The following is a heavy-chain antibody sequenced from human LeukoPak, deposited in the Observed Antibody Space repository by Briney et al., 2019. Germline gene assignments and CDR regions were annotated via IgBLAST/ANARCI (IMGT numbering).Heavy chain of an antibody. D-gene: IGHD4-11*01. Sequence: SETLSLTCAVSGYSISSGYYWGWIRQPPGKGLEWIGSIYHSRSTYYNPSLKSRVTISVDTSKNQFSLKLNSVTAADTAVYYCARHAGGAYRYYFDYWGQGTLVTVSS. J-gene: IGHJ4*02. V-gene: IGHV4-38-2*01. CDR1: GYSISSGYY. CDR2: IYHSRST. CDR3: ARHAGGAYRYYFDY.